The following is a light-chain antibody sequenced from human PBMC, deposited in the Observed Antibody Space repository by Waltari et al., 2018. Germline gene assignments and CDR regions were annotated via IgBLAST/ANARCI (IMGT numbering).Light chain of an antibody. CDR2: YDS. V-gene: IGLV3-21*04. J-gene: IGLJ1*01. CDR3: QVWDANNEPGV. Sequence: SYVLTQPPSVSVAPGETPRPTCGGNNIETKRVHWYQQQPGQAPVLVSSYDSYRPSGIPERFSGSNSWNTATLTISRVEAGDEADYYCQVWDANNEPGVFGTGTEVTVL. CDR1: NIETKR.